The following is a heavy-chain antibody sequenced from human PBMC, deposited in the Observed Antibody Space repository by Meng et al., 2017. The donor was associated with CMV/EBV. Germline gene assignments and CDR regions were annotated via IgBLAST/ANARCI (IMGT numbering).Heavy chain of an antibody. Sequence: QAQLQQRGAGLLKPSKTLSLTFAVYGGSFSGYYWSWIRQPPGKGLEWIGETNHSGSTNYNPSLKSRVTISVDTSKNQFSLKLSSVTAADTAVYYCARVWDSGWDYWGQGTLVTVSS. V-gene: IGHV4-34*01. J-gene: IGHJ4*02. CDR1: GGSFSGYY. D-gene: IGHD3-22*01. CDR3: ARVWDSGWDY. CDR2: TNHSGST.